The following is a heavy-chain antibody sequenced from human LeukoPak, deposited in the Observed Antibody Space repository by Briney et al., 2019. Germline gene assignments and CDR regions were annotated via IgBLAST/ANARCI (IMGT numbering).Heavy chain of an antibody. J-gene: IGHJ4*02. CDR2: IKQDGSEK. D-gene: IGHD3-22*01. CDR1: GFTFSSYW. Sequence: PGGSLRLSCAGSGFTFSSYWMSWVRQAPGKGLEWVANIKQDGSEKYCVDSVKGRFTISRDNAKSSLYLQMNSLRAEDTAVYYCGRDHHYYDRSVGYWGQGTLVTVSS. CDR3: GRDHHYYDRSVGY. V-gene: IGHV3-7*01.